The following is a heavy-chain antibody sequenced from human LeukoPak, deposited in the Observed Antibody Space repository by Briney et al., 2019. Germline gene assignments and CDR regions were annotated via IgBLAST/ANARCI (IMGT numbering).Heavy chain of an antibody. V-gene: IGHV3-21*01. J-gene: IGHJ4*02. CDR3: AREEEWYASGTYYKGFDS. D-gene: IGHD3-10*01. CDR2: IGTRSTYI. Sequence: GGSLRLSCAASGFTFSNYNMNWVRQAPGKGLEWVSCIGTRSTYIYYADSVKGRFTISRDNAKNSLYLQMNSLRADDTAVYYCAREEEWYASGTYYKGFDSWGQGTLVTVSS. CDR1: GFTFSNYN.